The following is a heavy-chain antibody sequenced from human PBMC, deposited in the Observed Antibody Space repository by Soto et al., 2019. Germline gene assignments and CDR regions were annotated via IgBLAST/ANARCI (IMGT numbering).Heavy chain of an antibody. CDR2: IYPRDSDI. Sequence: LKLSGEFFGYNFTCFWSDWVRHRPGNGLEWVGSIYPRDSDIRYNPSFEGQVTVSADRSTTTAFLQWSSLMASDTAIYYCARQHPLDSRVWYNWGQGTLVTVSS. CDR3: ARQHPLDSRVWYN. CDR1: GYNFTCFW. V-gene: IGHV5-51*01. D-gene: IGHD6-19*01. J-gene: IGHJ4*02.